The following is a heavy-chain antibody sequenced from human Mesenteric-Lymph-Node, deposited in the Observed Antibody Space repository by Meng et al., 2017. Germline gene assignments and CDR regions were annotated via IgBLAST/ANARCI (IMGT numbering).Heavy chain of an antibody. J-gene: IGHJ4*02. CDR3: ARWNGRDRGFDY. CDR2: IITDTGIP. CDR1: GYTFTNYA. Sequence: QVQLVQSGSELKKPGASVKVSCKASGYTFTNYAINWVRQAPGQGLEWMGWIITDTGIPTYDQAFTGRFVFSLDTSVSTTYLQITSLKAEDTAVYYCARWNGRDRGFDYWAQGTLVTVSS. V-gene: IGHV7-4-1*02. D-gene: IGHD1-1*01.